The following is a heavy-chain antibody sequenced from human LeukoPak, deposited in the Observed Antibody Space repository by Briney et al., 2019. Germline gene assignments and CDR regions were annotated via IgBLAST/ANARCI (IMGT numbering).Heavy chain of an antibody. V-gene: IGHV3-48*03. CDR2: STSSCYIT. CDR1: GFIFSSYE. J-gene: IGHJ6*02. CDR3: ARGDIPYYYGVDV. Sequence: PGGSLRLSCSASGFIFSSYEMHGVRQARGKGLEGVSYSTSSCYITDYADSVKGRFTIPRDDATKSVYLQMNSLRGEDMAVYYCARGDIPYYYGVDVWGQGTSVTVSS.